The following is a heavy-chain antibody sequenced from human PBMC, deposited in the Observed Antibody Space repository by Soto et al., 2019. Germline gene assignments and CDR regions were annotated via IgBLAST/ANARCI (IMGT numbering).Heavy chain of an antibody. D-gene: IGHD6-19*01. CDR2: INAGNGNT. CDR3: ARDRADAGIAVAGTSTPPVH. V-gene: IGHV1-3*01. Sequence: ASVKVSCKASGYTFTSYAMHWVRQAPGQRLEWMGWINAGNGNTKYSQKFQGRVTITRDTSASTAYMELSSLRSEDTAVYYCARDRADAGIAVAGTSTPPVHWGQGTLVTVSS. CDR1: GYTFTSYA. J-gene: IGHJ4*02.